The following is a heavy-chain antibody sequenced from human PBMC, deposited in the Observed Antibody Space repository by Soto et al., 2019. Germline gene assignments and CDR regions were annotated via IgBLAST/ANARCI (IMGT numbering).Heavy chain of an antibody. V-gene: IGHV2-5*02. Sequence: QITLNESGATLVQPTQTLTLTCRLSGFSRSTIGAGVGWIRQPPGRAQEWLALCYWDCDKCHNPSLKSRHTITKDTSKNRVVLTETNVDLVDTAIYFCASRRYAVLSYSFDSLVQGTRVAVS. CDR3: ASRRYAVLSYSFDS. CDR1: GFSRSTIGAG. D-gene: IGHD3-16*01. CDR2: CYWDCDK. J-gene: IGHJ4*02.